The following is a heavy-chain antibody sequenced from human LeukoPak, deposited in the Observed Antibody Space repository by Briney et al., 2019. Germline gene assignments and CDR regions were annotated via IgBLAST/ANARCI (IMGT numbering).Heavy chain of an antibody. Sequence: GGSLRLSCAGSGFTFSDYWVDWVRQAPGKGLEWVANINKDGTEKNYLESVKGRFTISRDNAKNSLYLQMNNLRAEDTAVYYCARDSYCGGDCLDYWGQGTLVTVSS. J-gene: IGHJ4*02. CDR1: GFTFSDYW. D-gene: IGHD2-21*01. V-gene: IGHV3-7*03. CDR2: INKDGTEK. CDR3: ARDSYCGGDCLDY.